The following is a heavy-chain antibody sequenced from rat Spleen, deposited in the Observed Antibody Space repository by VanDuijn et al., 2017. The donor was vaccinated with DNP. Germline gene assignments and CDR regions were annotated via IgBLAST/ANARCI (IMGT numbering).Heavy chain of an antibody. CDR3: AKDRTGGFAMDA. Sequence: EVQLVESGGGLVQPGRSLKLSCAASGFTFSDYNMAWVRQAPKKGLEWVASISTSGEYSHYRDSVKGRFTISRDNAKDTQYLQMDSLRPEDTATYYCAKDRTGGFAMDAWGQGTSVTVSS. CDR2: ISTSGEYS. J-gene: IGHJ4*01. CDR1: GFTFSDYN. V-gene: IGHV5S23*01. D-gene: IGHD4-1*01.